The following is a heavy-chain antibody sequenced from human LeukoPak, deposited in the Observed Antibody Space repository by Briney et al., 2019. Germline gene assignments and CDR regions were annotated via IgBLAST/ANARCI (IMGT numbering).Heavy chain of an antibody. D-gene: IGHD4-17*01. Sequence: ASVKVSCKASGYTFTRYFIHWVRQAPGQGLEWMSIINPSGGSTTYAQKFQGRLTMTRDTSTSTVYMDLSSLRSEDTAVYYCARGVRDGDCYFDYWGQGTLVTVSS. J-gene: IGHJ4*02. CDR1: GYTFTRYF. CDR2: INPSGGST. CDR3: ARGVRDGDCYFDY. V-gene: IGHV1-46*01.